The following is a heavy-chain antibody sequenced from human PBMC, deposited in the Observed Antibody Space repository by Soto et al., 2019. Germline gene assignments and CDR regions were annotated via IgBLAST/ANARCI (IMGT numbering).Heavy chain of an antibody. Sequence: GGSLRLSXAASGFTFSSYGMHWVRQAPGKGLEWVAVXSYDGSNKYYADSVKGRFTISRDNSKNTLYLQMNSLRAEDTAVYYCAKVASNRVTRFSYYYYGMDVWGQGTTVTVSS. CDR3: AKVASNRVTRFSYYYYGMDV. J-gene: IGHJ6*02. D-gene: IGHD4-4*01. V-gene: IGHV3-30*18. CDR2: XSYDGSNK. CDR1: GFTFSSYG.